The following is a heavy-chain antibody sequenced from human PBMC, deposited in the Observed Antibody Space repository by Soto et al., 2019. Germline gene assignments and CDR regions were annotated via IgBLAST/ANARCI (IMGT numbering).Heavy chain of an antibody. D-gene: IGHD2-21*02. V-gene: IGHV1-69*01. Sequence: QVQLVQSGAEVKKPGSAVKVSCKASGGTFSSYAISWVRQAPGQGLEWMGGIIPIFGTANYAQKFQGRVTITADESTSTAYMELSSLRSEDTAVYYCARDTGGGGDWFYYFDYWGQGALVTVSS. CDR1: GGTFSSYA. CDR2: IIPIFGTA. J-gene: IGHJ4*02. CDR3: ARDTGGGGDWFYYFDY.